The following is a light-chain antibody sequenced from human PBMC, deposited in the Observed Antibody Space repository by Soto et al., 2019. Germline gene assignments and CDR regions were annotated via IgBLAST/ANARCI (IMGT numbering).Light chain of an antibody. V-gene: IGKV1-33*01. CDR3: QQYDGLPLT. CDR1: QDIRKS. J-gene: IGKJ4*01. Sequence: DLQMTQSPSSLSASLGDRVTITCQASQDIRKSLNWYHQKPGEAPKLLIYAASNLETGVPSRFSGSGSGTTFTLTISSLQAEDIATYYCQQYDGLPLTFGGGARVELK. CDR2: AAS.